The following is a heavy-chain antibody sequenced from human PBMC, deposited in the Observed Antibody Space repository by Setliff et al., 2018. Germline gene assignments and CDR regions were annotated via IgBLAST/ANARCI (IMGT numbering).Heavy chain of an antibody. CDR2: IYYSGST. V-gene: IGHV4-34*01. Sequence: PSETLSLTCAVYGGSFSGYYWSWIRQPPGKGLEWIGSIYYSGSTYYNPSLKSRVTISVDTSKNQFSLKLTSVTAADTAVYYCARGGSWYGSSFDSWGQGRLVTVSS. D-gene: IGHD6-13*01. CDR1: GGSFSGYY. CDR3: ARGGSWYGSSFDS. J-gene: IGHJ4*02.